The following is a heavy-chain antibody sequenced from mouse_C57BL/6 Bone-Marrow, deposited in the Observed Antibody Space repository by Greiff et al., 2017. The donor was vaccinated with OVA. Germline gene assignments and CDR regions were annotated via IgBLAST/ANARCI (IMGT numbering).Heavy chain of an antibody. D-gene: IGHD1-1*01. CDR3: AHYGSILYLHS. Sequence: QVQLQQPGAELVRPGTSVKLSCKASGYTFTNYWMHWVKQRPGQGLEWIGVIAPSDSYINYNQKFKGRATLTVDTSSSTAYMHLSSLTSEVSEVYYCAHYGSILYLHSWRQGTFLTVSS. CDR2: IAPSDSYI. CDR1: GYTFTNYW. V-gene: IGHV1-59*01. J-gene: IGHJ2*02.